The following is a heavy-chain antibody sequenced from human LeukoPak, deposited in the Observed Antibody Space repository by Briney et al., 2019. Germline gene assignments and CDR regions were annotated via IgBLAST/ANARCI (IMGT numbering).Heavy chain of an antibody. CDR1: GGSISSSSYY. V-gene: IGHV4-39*07. CDR3: ARVYYCGSGADWFDP. Sequence: PSETLSLTCTVSGGSISSSSYYWGWIRQPPGKGLEWIGSIYYSGSTYYNPSLKSRVTISVDTSKNQFSLKLSSVTAADTAVYYCARVYYCGSGADWFDPWGQGTLVTVSS. CDR2: IYYSGST. J-gene: IGHJ5*02. D-gene: IGHD3-10*01.